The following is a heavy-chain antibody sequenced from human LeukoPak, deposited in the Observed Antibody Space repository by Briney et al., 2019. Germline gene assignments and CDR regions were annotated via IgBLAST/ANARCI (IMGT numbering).Heavy chain of an antibody. Sequence: GGSLRLSCAASGFTYSRSAMSWVRQAPAKGLEWVSSISGNGGSTYYADSVKGRFIISRDNSKNTLYLQMNGLRVEDTAIYYCAKDPTSHDFWSGYFFANWGQGTLVTVSS. V-gene: IGHV3-23*01. J-gene: IGHJ4*02. CDR1: GFTYSRSA. D-gene: IGHD3-3*01. CDR3: AKDPTSHDFWSGYFFAN. CDR2: ISGNGGST.